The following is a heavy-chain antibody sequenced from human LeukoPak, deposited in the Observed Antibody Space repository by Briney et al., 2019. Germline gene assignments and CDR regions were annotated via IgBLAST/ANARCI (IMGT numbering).Heavy chain of an antibody. CDR3: ATSGGRDAFDI. V-gene: IGHV4-30-2*01. Sequence: SQTLSLTCAVSGGSISSDGYSWSWIRQPPGKGLEWIGYIYHSGSTYYNPSLKSRVTISVDRSKNQFSLKLSSVTAADTAVYYCATSGGRDAFDIWGQGTMVTVSS. CDR2: IYHSGST. D-gene: IGHD2-15*01. J-gene: IGHJ3*02. CDR1: GGSISSDGYS.